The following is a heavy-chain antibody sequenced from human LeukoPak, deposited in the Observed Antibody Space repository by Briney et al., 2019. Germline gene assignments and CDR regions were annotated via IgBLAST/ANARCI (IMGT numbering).Heavy chain of an antibody. CDR1: GYTFTGYY. D-gene: IGHD4-17*01. V-gene: IGHV1-2*02. CDR3: ARASIPLYGDYDY. Sequence: ASVTVSCKASGYTFTGYYMHWVRQAPGQGLEWMGWINPNSGGTNYAQKFQGRVTMTRDTPISTAYMELSRLRSDDTAVYYCARASIPLYGDYDYWGQGTLVTVSS. CDR2: INPNSGGT. J-gene: IGHJ4*02.